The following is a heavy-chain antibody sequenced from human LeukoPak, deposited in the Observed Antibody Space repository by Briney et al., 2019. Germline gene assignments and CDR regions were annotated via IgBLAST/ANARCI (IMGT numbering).Heavy chain of an antibody. J-gene: IGHJ4*02. CDR2: IYYSGST. D-gene: IGHD3-22*01. CDR3: ARGAGYYDSSGTDDY. CDR1: GGSISSSSYY. Sequence: MASETLSLTCTVSGGSISSSSYYWGWIRQPPGKGLEWIGSIYYSGSTYYNPSLKSRVTISVDTSKNQFSLKLSSVTAADTAVYYCARGAGYYDSSGTDDYWGQGTLVTVSS. V-gene: IGHV4-39*07.